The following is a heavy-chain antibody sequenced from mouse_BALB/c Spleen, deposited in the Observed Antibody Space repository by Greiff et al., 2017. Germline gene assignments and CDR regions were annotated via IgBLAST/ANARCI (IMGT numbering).Heavy chain of an antibody. D-gene: IGHD2-4*01. J-gene: IGHJ4*01. V-gene: IGHV5-6-5*01. CDR3: ARGLRRLYAMDY. CDR2: ISSGGST. Sequence: EVKLVESGGGLVKPGGSLKLSCAASGFTFSSYAMSWVRQTPEKRLEWVASISSGGSTYYPDSVKGRFTISRDNARNILYLQMSSLRSEDTAMYYCARGLRRLYAMDYWGQGTSVTVSS. CDR1: GFTFSSYA.